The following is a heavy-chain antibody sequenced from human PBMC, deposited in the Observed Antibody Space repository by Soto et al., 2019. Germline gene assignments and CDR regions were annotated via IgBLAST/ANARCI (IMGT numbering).Heavy chain of an antibody. J-gene: IGHJ5*02. D-gene: IGHD3-22*01. V-gene: IGHV4-30-4*01. CDR2: IYDSGST. CDR3: ARNLGYYDSSGYYLPNWFDP. CDR1: GGSISSGDYY. Sequence: PSETLSLTCTVSGGSISSGDYYWSWIRQPPGKGLEWIGYIYDSGSTFYNPSLKSRATISTDTSKNQLSLKLTSVTAADTAVYYCARNLGYYDSSGYYLPNWFDPWGQGTLVTVSS.